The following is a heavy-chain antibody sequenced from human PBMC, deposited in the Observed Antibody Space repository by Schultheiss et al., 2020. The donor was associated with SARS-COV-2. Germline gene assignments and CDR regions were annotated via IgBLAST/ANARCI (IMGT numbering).Heavy chain of an antibody. CDR1: GFTFSSFT. Sequence: GGSLRLSCAASGFTFSSFTMSWVRQAPGKGLEWVGRIKSKTDGGTTDYAAPVKGRFTISRDDSKNSLYLQMNSLKTDDTAVYYCARENRWEQLGVIDYWGQGTLVTVSS. D-gene: IGHD6-6*01. J-gene: IGHJ4*02. CDR2: IKSKTDGGTT. CDR3: ARENRWEQLGVIDY. V-gene: IGHV3-15*01.